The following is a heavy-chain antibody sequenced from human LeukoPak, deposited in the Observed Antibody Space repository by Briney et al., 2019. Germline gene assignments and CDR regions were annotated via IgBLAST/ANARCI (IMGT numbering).Heavy chain of an antibody. CDR2: IWYDGSNK. CDR3: VRDRGGYNWFDP. CDR1: GFTFSNYG. V-gene: IGHV3-33*01. Sequence: GTSLRLSCAASGFTFSNYGMPWVRQAPGKGLEWVAIIWYDGSNKYYAASVKGRFTISRDNSKNMLYLQMNSLRAEDTAVYYCVRDRGGYNWFDPWGQGTLVTVSS. J-gene: IGHJ5*02. D-gene: IGHD5-12*01.